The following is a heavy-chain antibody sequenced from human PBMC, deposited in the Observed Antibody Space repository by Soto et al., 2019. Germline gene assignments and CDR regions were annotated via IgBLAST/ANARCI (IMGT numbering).Heavy chain of an antibody. CDR2: ISSNGGST. CDR3: VKTRIAAAGSYYYYGMDV. CDR1: GFTFSSYA. Sequence: GGSLRLSCSASGFTFSSYAMHWVRQAPGKGLEYVSAISSNGGSTYYADSVKGRFTISRDNSKNTLYLQMSSLRAEDTAVYYCVKTRIAAAGSYYYYGMDVWGQGTTVTVSS. J-gene: IGHJ6*02. V-gene: IGHV3-64D*06. D-gene: IGHD6-13*01.